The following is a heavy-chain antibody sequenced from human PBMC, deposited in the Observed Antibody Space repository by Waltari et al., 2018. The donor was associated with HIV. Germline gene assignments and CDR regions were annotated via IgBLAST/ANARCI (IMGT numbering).Heavy chain of an antibody. V-gene: IGHV3-48*01. J-gene: IGHJ6*02. CDR1: GFICNTYS. CDR2: ITSSSSTI. D-gene: IGHD2-15*01. CDR3: ARLMVVAGTPYYGLDV. Sequence: EVQLVESGGDLVQPGGSLRLSCAVSGFICNTYSMNWVRQAPGKGLGWISYITSSSSTIYYADSVKGRFTISRDNAENSLYLQMNSLRAEDTAVYYCARLMVVAGTPYYGLDVWGQGTTVTVSS.